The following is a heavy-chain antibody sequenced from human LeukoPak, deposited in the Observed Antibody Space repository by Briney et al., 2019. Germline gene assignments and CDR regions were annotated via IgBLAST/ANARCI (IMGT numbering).Heavy chain of an antibody. J-gene: IGHJ4*02. CDR1: GGPFSGYY. V-gene: IGHV4-34*01. CDR3: ARGYRTHQTSYSSHFFDF. D-gene: IGHD5-18*01. Sequence: PSETLSLTCAVYGGPFSGYYWNWIRQPPGKGLEWIGEIDHFGNTNYNPSLKSRLTISGDTSKNQFSLKVNSVTAADTAVYYCARGYRTHQTSYSSHFFDFWGQGTLVAVSS. CDR2: IDHFGNT.